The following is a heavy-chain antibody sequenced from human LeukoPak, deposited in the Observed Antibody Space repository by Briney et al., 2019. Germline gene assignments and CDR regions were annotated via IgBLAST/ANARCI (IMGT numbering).Heavy chain of an antibody. Sequence: ASVKVSCKASGYTLTSHDINWVRQATGQGLEWMGWMNPNSGDTGYAQKFRGRVTMTRATSISTPYMEMSSLTYEDPAVYYCARAGGDYGDYSHYYYYLDVWGSGTTVTVSS. CDR3: ARAGGDYGDYSHYYYYLDV. CDR2: MNPNSGDT. V-gene: IGHV1-8*01. J-gene: IGHJ6*03. D-gene: IGHD4-17*01. CDR1: GYTLTSHD.